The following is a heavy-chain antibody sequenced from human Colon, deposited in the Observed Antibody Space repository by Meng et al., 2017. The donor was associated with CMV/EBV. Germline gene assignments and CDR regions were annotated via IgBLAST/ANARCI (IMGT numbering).Heavy chain of an antibody. CDR3: ARDPQGVGNFDY. D-gene: IGHD3-3*01. CDR2: IKQDGSEK. J-gene: IGHJ4*02. CDR1: GFIFSNYW. V-gene: IGHV3-7*01. Sequence: GESLKISCAASGFIFSNYWMSWVRQAPGKGLEWVANIKQDGSEKFYADSVKGRFTISRDNAKNSLHLQMNSLRGEDTALYYCARDPQGVGNFDYWGQGTLVTVSS.